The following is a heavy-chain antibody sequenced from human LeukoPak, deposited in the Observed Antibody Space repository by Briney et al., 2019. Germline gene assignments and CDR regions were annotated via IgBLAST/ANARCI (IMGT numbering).Heavy chain of an antibody. J-gene: IGHJ3*02. CDR3: ARDPSYRGFDAFDI. Sequence: TGGSLRLSCAASGFTFSSYSMNWVRQAPGKGLEWVSSITSSSRYIYYADSVKGRFTISRDNAKNSLYLQMNYLRAEDTAVYYCARDPSYRGFDAFDIWGQGTMVTVSS. CDR2: ITSSSRYI. V-gene: IGHV3-21*01. D-gene: IGHD1-26*01. CDR1: GFTFSSYS.